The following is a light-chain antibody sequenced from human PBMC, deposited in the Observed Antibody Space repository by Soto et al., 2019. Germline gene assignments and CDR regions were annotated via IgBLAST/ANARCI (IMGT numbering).Light chain of an antibody. J-gene: IGKJ1*01. V-gene: IGKV3-15*01. Sequence: EIVMTQAPATLSVSPGGGVTLSCRASQSVSSNLAWYQQRPGQAPRLLIYGASTRATGIPARFSGSGSGTDFTLTITSLQPEDVATYYCQKYNHAPPTFGQGTKVDIK. CDR3: QKYNHAPPT. CDR2: GAS. CDR1: QSVSSN.